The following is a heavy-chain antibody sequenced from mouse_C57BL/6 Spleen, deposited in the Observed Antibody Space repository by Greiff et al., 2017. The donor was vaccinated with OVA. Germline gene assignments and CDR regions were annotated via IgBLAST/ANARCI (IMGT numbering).Heavy chain of an antibody. J-gene: IGHJ2*01. CDR2: IDPENGDT. CDR1: GFNIKDDY. V-gene: IGHV14-4*01. CDR3: TTRDYGFDY. D-gene: IGHD2-4*01. Sequence: VQLKESGAELVRPGASVKLSCTASGFNIKDDYMHWVKQRPEQGLEWIGWIDPENGDTEYASKFQGKATITAGTSSNTAYLQLSSLTSEDTAVYYCTTRDYGFDYWGQGTTLTVSS.